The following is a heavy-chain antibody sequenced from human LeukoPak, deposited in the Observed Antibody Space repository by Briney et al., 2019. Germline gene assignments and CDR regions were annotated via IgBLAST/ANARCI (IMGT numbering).Heavy chain of an antibody. J-gene: IGHJ4*02. V-gene: IGHV3-48*01. D-gene: IGHD3-3*01. CDR2: ISSSSSII. Sequence: GGSLRLSCAASGFTFSSYSMNWVRLAPGRGLEWVSYISSSSSIIYYADSVKGRFTISRDNAKNSLYLQMNSLRAEDTAVYYCARDQAYYDFWSGYSTPPRTNFDYWGQGTLVTVSS. CDR3: ARDQAYYDFWSGYSTPPRTNFDY. CDR1: GFTFSSYS.